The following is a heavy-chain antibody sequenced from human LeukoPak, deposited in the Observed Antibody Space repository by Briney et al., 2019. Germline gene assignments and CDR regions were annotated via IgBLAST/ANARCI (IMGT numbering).Heavy chain of an antibody. CDR2: MNPNSGNT. J-gene: IGHJ4*02. D-gene: IGHD3-10*01. V-gene: IGHV1-8*01. CDR1: GYTFTSYD. CDR3: ARDHILWFGGPYYFDY. Sequence: ASVKVSCKASGYTFTSYDINWVRQATGQGLEWMGWMNPNSGNTGYAQKFQGRVTMTRNTSISTAYMELSSLRSEDTAVYYCARDHILWFGGPYYFDYWGQGTLVTVSS.